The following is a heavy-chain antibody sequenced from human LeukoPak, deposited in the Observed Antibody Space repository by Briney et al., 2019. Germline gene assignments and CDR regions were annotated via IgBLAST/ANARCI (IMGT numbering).Heavy chain of an antibody. V-gene: IGHV3-48*04. J-gene: IGHJ4*02. CDR2: IVGSSSNI. CDR3: ATDSPETAAFDY. Sequence: GSLRLSCTASGFSFSTYSMNWVRQAPGKGLEWVSYIVGSSSNIYYADSVKGRFTISRGNAKNSLYLQMDSLRAEDTAVYYCATDSPETAAFDYWGQGTLVTVSS. CDR1: GFSFSTYS. D-gene: IGHD1-1*01.